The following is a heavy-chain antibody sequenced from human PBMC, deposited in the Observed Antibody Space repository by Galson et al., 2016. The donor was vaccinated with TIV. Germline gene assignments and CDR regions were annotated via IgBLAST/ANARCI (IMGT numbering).Heavy chain of an antibody. Sequence: SVKVSCKASGDTFTSYPFNWVRQAPGQGLEWMGGIIPLFGTANYAQKFQGRVTVTADESTSTDYLDLSSLRSEDTAVYYCAKDRNTALDTYHYYYGMDCWGQGTTVTVSS. CDR2: IIPLFGTA. CDR3: AKDRNTALDTYHYYYGMDC. CDR1: GDTFTSYP. D-gene: IGHD5-18*01. J-gene: IGHJ6*02. V-gene: IGHV1-69*13.